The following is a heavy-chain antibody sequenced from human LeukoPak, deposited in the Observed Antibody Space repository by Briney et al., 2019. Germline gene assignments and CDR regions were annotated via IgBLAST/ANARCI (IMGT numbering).Heavy chain of an antibody. CDR2: IYPGASDI. Sequence: GESLKISCKGSGYSFTTYWIGWVRQMPGKGLEWMGIIYPGASDIRYSPSFQGQVTISADKSISTAYLQWSSLKASDTAMYYCARTQVAATTHAPYYFDFWGQGTLVTVSS. CDR1: GYSFTTYW. V-gene: IGHV5-51*01. J-gene: IGHJ4*02. CDR3: ARTQVAATTHAPYYFDF. D-gene: IGHD1-26*01.